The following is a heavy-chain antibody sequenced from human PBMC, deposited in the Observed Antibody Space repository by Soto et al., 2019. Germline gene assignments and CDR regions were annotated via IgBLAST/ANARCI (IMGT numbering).Heavy chain of an antibody. CDR3: ARDAPGAAPY. CDR2: IYYRGTT. D-gene: IGHD6-13*01. Sequence: QVQLQESGPGLVKPSQTLSLTCTVSGGPVINGDSYLNWIRQHPEKDLDGMGYIYYRGTTNYNAALKSRILISVDTAKHQFSLRLTSVKAADTAVYYCARDAPGAAPYWGQRTLVTVSS. CDR1: GGPVINGDSY. J-gene: IGHJ4*02. V-gene: IGHV4-31*03.